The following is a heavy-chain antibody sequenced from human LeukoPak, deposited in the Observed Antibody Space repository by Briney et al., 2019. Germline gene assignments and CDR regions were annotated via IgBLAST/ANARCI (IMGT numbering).Heavy chain of an antibody. CDR1: GVTFSNYE. CDR3: ARPGYCSSTSCYWGFDY. D-gene: IGHD2-2*01. J-gene: IGHJ4*02. Sequence: PGGSLRLSCVASGVTFSNYEMNWVRQAPGKGLEWVSYISSSSSYTNYADSVKGRFTISRDNAKNSLYLQMNSLRAEDTAVYYCARPGYCSSTSCYWGFDYWGQGTLVTVSS. CDR2: ISSSSSYT. V-gene: IGHV3-11*03.